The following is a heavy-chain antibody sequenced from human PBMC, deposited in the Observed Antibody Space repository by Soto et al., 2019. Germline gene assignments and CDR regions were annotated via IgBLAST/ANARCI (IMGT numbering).Heavy chain of an antibody. V-gene: IGHV1-69*13. CDR3: ARSCSGGSCYWLRGCPFDY. Sequence: SVKVSCKASGGTFSSYAISWVRQAPGQGLEWMGGIIPIFGTANYAQKFQGRVTITADESTSTAYMELSSLRSEDTAVYYCARSCSGGSCYWLRGCPFDYWDQGTLVTVSS. D-gene: IGHD2-15*01. CDR2: IIPIFGTA. CDR1: GGTFSSYA. J-gene: IGHJ4*02.